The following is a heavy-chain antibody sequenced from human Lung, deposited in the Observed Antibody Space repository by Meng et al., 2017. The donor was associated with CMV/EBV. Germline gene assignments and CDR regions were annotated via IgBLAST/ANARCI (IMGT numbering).Heavy chain of an antibody. J-gene: IGHJ4*02. D-gene: IGHD3-22*01. CDR2: IKQDGSEK. CDR3: ARETDSSGWDY. CDR1: GFTFSSYW. V-gene: IGHV3-7*01. Sequence: GESLMISCAASGFTFSSYWMSWVRQAPGKGLEWVANIKQDGSEKYYVDSVKGRFTISRDNAKNSLYLQMNSLRAEDTAVYYCARETDSSGWDYWGQGTLVTVSS.